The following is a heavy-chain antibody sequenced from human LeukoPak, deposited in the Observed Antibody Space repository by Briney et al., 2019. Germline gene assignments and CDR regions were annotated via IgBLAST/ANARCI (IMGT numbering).Heavy chain of an antibody. J-gene: IGHJ4*02. CDR1: GYTFTGYY. V-gene: IGHV1-2*02. CDR2: INPNSGGT. D-gene: IGHD6-25*01. Sequence: ASVKVSCKASGYTFTGYYMHWVRQAPGQGLEWMGWINPNSGGTNYAQKFQGRVTMTRDTSISTAYMELGRLRSDDTAVYYCARVKRIAAVFDYWGQGTLVTVSS. CDR3: ARVKRIAAVFDY.